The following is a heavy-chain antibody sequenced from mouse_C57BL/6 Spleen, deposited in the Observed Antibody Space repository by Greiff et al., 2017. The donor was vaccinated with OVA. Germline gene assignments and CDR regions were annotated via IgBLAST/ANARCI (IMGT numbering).Heavy chain of an antibody. CDR3: TRSEYYFDY. CDR2: IDPDTGGT. CDR1: GYTFTDYE. Sequence: QVQLQQSGAELVRPGASVTLSCKASGYTFTDYEMHWVKQTPVHGLEWIGAIDPDTGGTAYNQKFKGKAILTADKSSSTAYMELRSLTSEDSAVYYCTRSEYYFDYWGQGTTLTVSS. J-gene: IGHJ2*01. V-gene: IGHV1-15*01.